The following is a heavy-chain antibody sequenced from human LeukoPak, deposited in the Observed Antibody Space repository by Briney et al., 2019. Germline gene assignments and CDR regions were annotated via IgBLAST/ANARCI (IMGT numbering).Heavy chain of an antibody. D-gene: IGHD2-21*01. J-gene: IGHJ2*01. CDR2: ISSSGSTI. Sequence: GGSLRLSCAASGFTFSSYEMNWVRQAPGKGLEWVSYISSSGSTIYYADSVKGRFTISRDNAKISLYLQMNSLRAEDTAVYYCARDCGGQAAFEDWYFDLWGRGTLVTVSS. CDR3: ARDCGGQAAFEDWYFDL. CDR1: GFTFSSYE. V-gene: IGHV3-48*03.